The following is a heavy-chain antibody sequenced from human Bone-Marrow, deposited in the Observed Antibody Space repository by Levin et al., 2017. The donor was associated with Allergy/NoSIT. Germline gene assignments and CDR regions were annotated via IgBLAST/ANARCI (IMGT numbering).Heavy chain of an antibody. CDR1: GFTFSSYA. J-gene: IGHJ4*02. CDR3: ARDEGAAMPPACVDY. CDR2: ISYDGSNK. D-gene: IGHD2-2*01. Sequence: PGGSLRLSCAASGFTFSSYAMHWVRQAPGKGLEWVAVISYDGSNKYYADSVKGRFTISRDNSKNTLYLQMNSLRAEDTAVYDCARDEGAAMPPACVDYWGQGTLVTVSS. V-gene: IGHV3-30-3*01.